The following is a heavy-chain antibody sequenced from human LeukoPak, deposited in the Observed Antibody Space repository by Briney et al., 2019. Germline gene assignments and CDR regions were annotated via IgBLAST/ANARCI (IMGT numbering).Heavy chain of an antibody. V-gene: IGHV3-21*01. J-gene: IGHJ4*02. CDR3: ARVGGVVPAAKIDY. CDR2: ISSSSSYI. Sequence: GGSLRLSCAASGFTFSSYSMNWVRQAPGKGLEWVSSISSSSSYIYYADSVKGRFTISRDNAKNSLYLQMISLRAEDTAMYYCARVGGVVPAAKIDYWGQGTLVTVSS. CDR1: GFTFSSYS. D-gene: IGHD2-2*01.